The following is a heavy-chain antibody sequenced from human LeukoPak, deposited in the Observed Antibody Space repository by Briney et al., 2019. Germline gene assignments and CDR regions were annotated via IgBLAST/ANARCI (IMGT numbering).Heavy chain of an antibody. CDR2: IYYSGTT. J-gene: IGHJ4*02. CDR1: GDSLINFY. D-gene: IGHD3-9*01. V-gene: IGHV4-59*08. CDR3: ARLKFDVMTGYYEALDY. Sequence: SETLSLTCTVSGDSLINFYWSWIRQPPGKGLEWIGYIYYSGTTNYNPSLKSRVTMSVDTSKNQFSLKLRSVTAADTAVYYCARLKFDVMTGYYEALDYWGQGTLVTVSS.